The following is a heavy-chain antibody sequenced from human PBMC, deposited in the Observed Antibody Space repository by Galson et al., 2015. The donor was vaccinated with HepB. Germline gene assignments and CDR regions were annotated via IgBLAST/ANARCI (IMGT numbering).Heavy chain of an antibody. CDR3: ARVRSVVVTAIDY. CDR2: ISYDGSNK. Sequence: SLRLSCAASGFTFSSYAMHWVRQAPGKGLEWVAVISYDGSNKYYADSVKGRFTISRDNSKNTLYLQMNSLRAEDTAVYYCARVRSVVVTAIDYWGQGTLVTVSS. D-gene: IGHD2-21*02. V-gene: IGHV3-30*01. J-gene: IGHJ4*02. CDR1: GFTFSSYA.